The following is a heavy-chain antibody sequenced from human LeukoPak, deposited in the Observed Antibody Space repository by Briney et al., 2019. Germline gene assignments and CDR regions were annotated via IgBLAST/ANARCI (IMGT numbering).Heavy chain of an antibody. CDR2: ISAYNGNT. D-gene: IGHD6-13*01. J-gene: IGHJ4*02. V-gene: IGHV1-18*01. CDR3: ARDSANPDY. CDR1: GYMFSSYG. Sequence: ASVKVSCKASGYMFSSYGITLVRQAPGEGLEWMGWISAYNGNTNYAQKLQGRVIMTTDISTSTAYMELRSLRSDDTAVYYCARDSANPDYWGQGTLVTVSS.